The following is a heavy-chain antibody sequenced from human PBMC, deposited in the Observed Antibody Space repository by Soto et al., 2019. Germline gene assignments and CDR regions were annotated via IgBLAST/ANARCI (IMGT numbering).Heavy chain of an antibody. CDR2: ISNSGNT. D-gene: IGHD3-22*01. CDR3: AGDGGGGYYFDSSGYLDY. Sequence: QVQLQESGPGLVKPSQTLSLTCTVSGDSISSGGYCWSWIRQHPGKGLEWIGYISNSGNTYYNPSLKSRVTIAVDTSENQFSLKLTSVTAADTAVYYCAGDGGGGYYFDSSGYLDYWGQGTLVTVSS. J-gene: IGHJ4*02. V-gene: IGHV4-31*03. CDR1: GDSISSGGYC.